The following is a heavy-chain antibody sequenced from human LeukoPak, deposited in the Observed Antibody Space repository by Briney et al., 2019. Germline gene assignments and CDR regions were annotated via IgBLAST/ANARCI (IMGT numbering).Heavy chain of an antibody. Sequence: GASVKGSCKASGYTFTGYYMHWVRQAPGQGLEWMGGITPIFGTANYVQKFQGRVTITADKSTSTAFMELSSLRSEDTAIYYCARASSDDTAMDTPFAYWGQGTLVTVSS. CDR1: GYTFTGYY. CDR3: ARASSDDTAMDTPFAY. CDR2: ITPIFGTA. D-gene: IGHD5-18*01. J-gene: IGHJ4*02. V-gene: IGHV1-69*06.